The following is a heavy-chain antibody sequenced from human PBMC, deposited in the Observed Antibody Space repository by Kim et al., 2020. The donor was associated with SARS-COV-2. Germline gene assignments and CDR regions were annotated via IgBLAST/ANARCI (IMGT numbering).Heavy chain of an antibody. CDR2: IYTSGST. CDR3: ARSPPTTEYSYGPTFDY. CDR1: GGSISSGSYY. D-gene: IGHD5-18*01. J-gene: IGHJ4*02. V-gene: IGHV4-61*02. Sequence: SETLSLTCTVSGGSISSGSYYWSWIRQPAGKGLEWIGRIYTSGSTNYNPSLKSRVTISVDTSKNQFSLKLSSVTAADTAVYYCARSPPTTEYSYGPTFDYWGQGTLVTVSS.